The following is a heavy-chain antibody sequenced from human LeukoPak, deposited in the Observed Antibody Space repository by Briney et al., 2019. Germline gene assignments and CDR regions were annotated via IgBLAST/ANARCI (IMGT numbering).Heavy chain of an antibody. V-gene: IGHV3-53*01. D-gene: IGHD6-13*01. CDR1: GFTVSSNY. CDR2: IYSGGST. CDR3: TRARGPSTSSRQTAQLDY. J-gene: IGHJ4*02. Sequence: GGSLRLSCAASGFTVSSNYMSWVRQAPGKGLDWVSLIYSGGSTYYADSVKGRFTISRDNSKNTLYLQMDSLRAEDTAVYYCTRARGPSTSSRQTAQLDYWGQGTLVTVSS.